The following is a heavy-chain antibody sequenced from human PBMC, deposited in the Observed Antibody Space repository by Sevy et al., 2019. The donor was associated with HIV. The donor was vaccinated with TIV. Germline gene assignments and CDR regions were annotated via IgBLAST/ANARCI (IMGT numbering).Heavy chain of an antibody. CDR1: GFTFSEEA. D-gene: IGHD2-21*02. CDR3: ARLSPCGGDCYYYDH. Sequence: GSLRLSCAASGFTFSEEALHWVRQAPGKGLEWVAVMSYVGNSENYADAAKGRFIISRENSKNTLYLDMNSLRPEDTAVYYCARLSPCGGDCYYYDHWGQGTLVTVSS. J-gene: IGHJ4*02. V-gene: IGHV3-30*04. CDR2: MSYVGNSE.